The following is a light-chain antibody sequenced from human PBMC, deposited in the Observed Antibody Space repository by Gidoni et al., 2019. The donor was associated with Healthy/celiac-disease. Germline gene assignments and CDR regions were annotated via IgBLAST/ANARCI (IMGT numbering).Light chain of an antibody. V-gene: IGLV3-1*01. J-gene: IGLJ2*01. CDR3: QAWDSSTAVV. CDR2: QDS. CDR1: NLGDKY. Sequence: YELTQPPSVSVSPGQTASITCSGDNLGDKYACWYQQKPGQSPVLVIYQDSKRPSGIPERFSGSNSGNTATLTISGTQAMDEADYYCQAWDSSTAVVFGGGTKLTVL.